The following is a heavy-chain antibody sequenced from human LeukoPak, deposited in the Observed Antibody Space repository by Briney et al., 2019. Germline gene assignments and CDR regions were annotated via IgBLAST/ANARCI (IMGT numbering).Heavy chain of an antibody. Sequence: PSETLSLTCAVYGGSFSGYYWSWIRQPLGKGLEWIGEINHSGSTNYNPSLKSRVTISVDTSKNQFSLKLSSVTAADTAVYYCARGRIAVAGTGGFDYWGQGTLVTVSS. V-gene: IGHV4-34*01. D-gene: IGHD6-19*01. CDR3: ARGRIAVAGTGGFDY. J-gene: IGHJ4*02. CDR1: GGSFSGYY. CDR2: INHSGST.